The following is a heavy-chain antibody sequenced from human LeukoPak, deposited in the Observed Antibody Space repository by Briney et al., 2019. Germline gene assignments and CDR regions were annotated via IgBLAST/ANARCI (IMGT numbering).Heavy chain of an antibody. J-gene: IGHJ4*02. CDR3: ARAPFIQSDFGGTFDY. D-gene: IGHD4-23*01. Sequence: PSETLSLTCAVSGYSISSGYYWGWIRQPPGKGLEWIGSIYHSGSTYYNPSLKSRVTISIDTSKNQFSLKLSSVTAADTAVYYCARAPFIQSDFGGTFDYWGQGTLATVSS. V-gene: IGHV4-38-2*01. CDR2: IYHSGST. CDR1: GYSISSGYY.